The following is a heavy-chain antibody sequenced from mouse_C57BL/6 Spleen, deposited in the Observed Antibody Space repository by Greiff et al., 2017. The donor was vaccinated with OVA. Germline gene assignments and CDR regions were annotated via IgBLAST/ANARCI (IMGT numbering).Heavy chain of an antibody. CDR2: IDPEDGDT. CDR3: TALLGKRVRVGAMDY. Sequence: VQLQQSGAELVRPGASVKLSCTASGFNIKDYYMHWVKQRPEQGLEWIGRIDPEDGDTESAPTFQGKATMTVANSSNTAYLQLRSLTSEDTAVYYSTALLGKRVRVGAMDYWGQGTSVTVSS. V-gene: IGHV14-1*01. J-gene: IGHJ4*01. D-gene: IGHD2-1*01. CDR1: GFNIKDYY.